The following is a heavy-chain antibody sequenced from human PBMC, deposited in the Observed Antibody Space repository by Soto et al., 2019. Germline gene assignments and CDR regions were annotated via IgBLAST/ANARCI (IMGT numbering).Heavy chain of an antibody. J-gene: IGHJ6*02. CDR2: INAGNGNT. V-gene: IGHV1-3*01. D-gene: IGHD2-15*01. CDR3: ASRGYCSGGSCQTPYYYYGMDV. CDR1: GYTFTSYA. Sequence: ASVEVSCRASGYTFTSYAMHWVRQAPGQRLEWMGWINAGNGNTKYSQKFQGRVTITRDTSASTAYMELSSLRSEDTAVYYCASRGYCSGGSCQTPYYYYGMDVWGQGTTVTVSS.